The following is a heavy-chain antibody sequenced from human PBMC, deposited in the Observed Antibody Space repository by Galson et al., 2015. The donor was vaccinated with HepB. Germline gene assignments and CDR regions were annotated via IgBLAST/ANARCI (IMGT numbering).Heavy chain of an antibody. D-gene: IGHD3-10*01. V-gene: IGHV4-39*01. CDR3: ARSPSYGSGRNWFDP. CDR1: GGSISSSSYY. J-gene: IGHJ5*02. Sequence: TLSLTCTVSGGSISSSSYYWGWIRQPPGKGLEWIGSIYYSGSTYYNPSLKSRVTISVATSKNQFSLKLSSVTAADTAVYYCARSPSYGSGRNWFDPWGQGTLATVSP. CDR2: IYYSGST.